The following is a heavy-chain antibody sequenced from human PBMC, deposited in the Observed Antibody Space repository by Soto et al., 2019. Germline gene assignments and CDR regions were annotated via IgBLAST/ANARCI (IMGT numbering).Heavy chain of an antibody. V-gene: IGHV3-33*01. Sequence: LSCAASGFTFSSYGMHWVRQAPGKGLEWVAVIWYDGSNKYYADSVKGRFTISRDNSKNTLYLQMNSLRAEDTAVYYCARDGRYCSSTSCLSFFGYWGQGTLVTVSS. J-gene: IGHJ4*02. CDR2: IWYDGSNK. D-gene: IGHD2-2*01. CDR1: GFTFSSYG. CDR3: ARDGRYCSSTSCLSFFGY.